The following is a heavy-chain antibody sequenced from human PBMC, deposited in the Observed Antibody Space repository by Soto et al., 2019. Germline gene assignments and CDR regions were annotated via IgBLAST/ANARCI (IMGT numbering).Heavy chain of an antibody. CDR1: GGSISSYY. J-gene: IGHJ4*02. CDR2: IYYSGST. Sequence: PSETLSLTCSVSGGSISSYYWSWIRQPPGKGLEWIGYIYYSGSTNYNPSLKSRVTISVDTSKNQFSLKLSSVTAADTAVYYCAGVKYYSNPYFDYWGQGTLVTVSS. V-gene: IGHV4-59*01. CDR3: AGVKYYSNPYFDY. D-gene: IGHD3-10*01.